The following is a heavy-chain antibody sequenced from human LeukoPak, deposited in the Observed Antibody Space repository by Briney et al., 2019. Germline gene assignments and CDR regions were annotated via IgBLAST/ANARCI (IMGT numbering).Heavy chain of an antibody. D-gene: IGHD3-22*01. CDR3: ARSPDYYDSSGYYYYYYYMDV. V-gene: IGHV1-2*02. Sequence: ASVKVSCKASGYTFTGYYMHWVRQAPGRGLEWMGWINPNSGGTNYAQKFQGRVTMTRDTSISTAYMELSRLRSDDTAVYYCARSPDYYDSSGYYYYYYYMDVWGKGTTVTISS. CDR1: GYTFTGYY. J-gene: IGHJ6*03. CDR2: INPNSGGT.